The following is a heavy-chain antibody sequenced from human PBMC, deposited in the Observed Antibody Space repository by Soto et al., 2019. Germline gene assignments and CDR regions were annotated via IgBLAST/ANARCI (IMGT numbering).Heavy chain of an antibody. CDR3: ARDYENSNYAGGYHYYYGMDV. V-gene: IGHV3-21*01. CDR1: GFTFSSYI. D-gene: IGHD4-4*01. Sequence: GGSLGLSCASSGFTFSSYIMNWVRQAPGKGLEWVSSISSSSSYIYYADSVKGRFTISRDNAKNSLYLQMNSLRAEDTAVYYCARDYENSNYAGGYHYYYGMDVWGQGTTVTVSS. J-gene: IGHJ6*02. CDR2: ISSSSSYI.